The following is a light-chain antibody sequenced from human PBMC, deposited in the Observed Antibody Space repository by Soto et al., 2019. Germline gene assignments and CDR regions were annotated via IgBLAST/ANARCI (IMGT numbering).Light chain of an antibody. V-gene: IGLV2-11*01. CDR2: DVS. CDR3: CSYAGRYTVI. J-gene: IGLJ2*01. CDR1: SSDVGTYEF. Sequence: QSVLTQPRSVSGSPGQSVTISCTGTSSDVGTYEFVSWYLHHPGKAPKLLIFDVSKRPSGVPDRFSGSKSGNTASLTISGLQAEDAADYYCCSYAGRYTVIFGGGTKLTVL.